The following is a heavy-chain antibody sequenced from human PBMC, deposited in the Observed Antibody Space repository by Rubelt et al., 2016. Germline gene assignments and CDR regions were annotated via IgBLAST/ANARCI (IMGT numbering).Heavy chain of an antibody. D-gene: IGHD6-13*01. CDR2: IYYSGST. CDR3: ARHVPKYSSSYYFDY. V-gene: IGHV4-34*01. J-gene: IGHJ4*02. CDR1: GGSFSGYY. Sequence: QVQLQQWGAGLLKPSETLSLTCAVYGGSFSGYYWSWIRQPPGKGLEWIGSIYYSGSTYYNPALKSQVTIAVDTSENQFSLKVGSVTAADTAVYYCARHVPKYSSSYYFDYWGQGTLVTVSS.